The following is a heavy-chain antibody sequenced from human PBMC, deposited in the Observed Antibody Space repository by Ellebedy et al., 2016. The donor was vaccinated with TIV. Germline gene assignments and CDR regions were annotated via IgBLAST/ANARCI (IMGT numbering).Heavy chain of an antibody. CDR2: FSGSGDST. V-gene: IGHV3-23*01. CDR1: GFTFSSYA. D-gene: IGHD6-13*01. J-gene: IGHJ4*02. CDR3: AKEGDSSIWYWNFDR. Sequence: GESLKISCAASGFTFSSYAMSWVRLAPGKGLEWVSTFSGSGDSTYYADSVKGRFTISRDNSKNTLYLQMNSLRAEDTAVYYCAKEGDSSIWYWNFDRWGQGTLVTVSS.